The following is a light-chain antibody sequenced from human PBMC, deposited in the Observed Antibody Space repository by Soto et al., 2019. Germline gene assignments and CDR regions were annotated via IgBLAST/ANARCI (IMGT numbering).Light chain of an antibody. CDR1: QSINNW. Sequence: DIQMTQSPSPLSASVGDRVTITCRASQSINNWLAWYHQKPGKAPKFLIYDASNLESGVPSRFSGSASGTEFTLTISSLQPDDVATYYCQQYDNYPLTFGGGTKVDIK. CDR2: DAS. CDR3: QQYDNYPLT. J-gene: IGKJ4*01. V-gene: IGKV1-5*01.